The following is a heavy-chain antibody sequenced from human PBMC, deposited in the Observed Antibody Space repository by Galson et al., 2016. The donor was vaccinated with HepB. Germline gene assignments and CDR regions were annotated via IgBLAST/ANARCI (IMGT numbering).Heavy chain of an antibody. CDR1: GGTFSSHA. Sequence: SVKVSCKASGGTFSSHAFNWVRQAPGQGLEWMGGIIPLFGTVNYAPKSQGRVTITADESTTTASLEVRSLRSDDTAVYFCARTSRFRSDFLTGDFWGQGTLVTVSS. CDR2: IIPLFGTV. CDR3: ARTSRFRSDFLTGDF. J-gene: IGHJ4*02. D-gene: IGHD3-9*01. V-gene: IGHV1-69*13.